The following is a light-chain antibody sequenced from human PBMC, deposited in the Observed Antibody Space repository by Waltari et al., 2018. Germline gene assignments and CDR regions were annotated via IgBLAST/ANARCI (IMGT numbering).Light chain of an antibody. J-gene: IGKJ1*01. Sequence: DIQMTQSPSTLSAFVGERVTITWRASQSINRWVAWYQQKPGKAPKPLIHEVSSLVSGVPARFSGSGAGTEFTLTISSLQPDDFATYYCQQYNSDDWTFGQGTKVEI. CDR2: EVS. V-gene: IGKV1-5*01. CDR1: QSINRW. CDR3: QQYNSDDWT.